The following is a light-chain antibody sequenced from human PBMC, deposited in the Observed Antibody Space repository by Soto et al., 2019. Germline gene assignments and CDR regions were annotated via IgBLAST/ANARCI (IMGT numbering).Light chain of an antibody. CDR1: SSDVGGYDY. CDR3: SSNAISNTLV. V-gene: IGLV2-14*03. CDR2: EVI. J-gene: IGLJ1*01. Sequence: QSVLTQPASVSGSPGQSITISCTGTSSDVGGYDYVSWYQQHPGKAPKLIIYEVINRPSGVSNRFSGSKSGNTASLTVSGLQAEDEADYYCSSNAISNTLVFGTGTKVTVL.